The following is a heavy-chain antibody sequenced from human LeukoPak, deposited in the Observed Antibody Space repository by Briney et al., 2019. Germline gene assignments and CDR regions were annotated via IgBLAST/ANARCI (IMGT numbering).Heavy chain of an antibody. CDR3: ARGWLPDAFDI. CDR1: GFTFINYG. D-gene: IGHD5-12*01. CDR2: ISSSTSTI. Sequence: GGSLRLSCAASGFTFINYGMNWVRQAPGKGLEWVSYISSSTSTIYYADSVKGRFTISRDNGKNSLYLQMNSLRAEDTAVYYCARGWLPDAFDIWGQGTMVTVSS. V-gene: IGHV3-48*01. J-gene: IGHJ3*02.